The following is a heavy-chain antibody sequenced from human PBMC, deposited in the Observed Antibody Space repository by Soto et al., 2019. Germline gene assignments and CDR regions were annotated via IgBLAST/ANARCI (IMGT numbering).Heavy chain of an antibody. CDR3: VRGGFGELFAGIRKNGEPSYYYYGMDV. J-gene: IGHJ6*02. CDR1: GGTFSSYA. V-gene: IGHV1-69*13. CDR2: IIPIFGTA. D-gene: IGHD3-10*01. Sequence: ASVKVSCKASGGTFSSYAISWVRQAPGQGLEWMGGIIPIFGTANYAQKFQGRVTITADESTSTANMELRSLRSEDTAGYYWVRGGFGELFAGIRKNGEPSYYYYGMDVWGQGTTVTVSS.